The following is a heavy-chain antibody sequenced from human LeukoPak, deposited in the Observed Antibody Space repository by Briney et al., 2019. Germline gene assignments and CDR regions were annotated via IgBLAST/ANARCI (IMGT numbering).Heavy chain of an antibody. CDR3: TQTVAGTRRTTGGFDY. CDR2: INPSGGST. J-gene: IGHJ4*02. CDR1: GYTFTSYD. Sequence: GASVKVSCKASGYTFTSYDINWVRQAPRQGLEWMGIINPSGGSTSYAQKFQGRVTMTRDTSTSTVYMELSSLRSEDTAVYYCTQTVAGTRRTTGGFDYWGQGTLVTVSS. V-gene: IGHV1-46*01. D-gene: IGHD6-19*01.